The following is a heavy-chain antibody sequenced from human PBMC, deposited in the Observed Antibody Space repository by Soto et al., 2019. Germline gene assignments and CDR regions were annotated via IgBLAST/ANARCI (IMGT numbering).Heavy chain of an antibody. D-gene: IGHD2-15*01. CDR2: IWYDGSNK. CDR3: ARDRNGGRRFDY. Sequence: QVQLVESGGGVVQPGRSLRLSCAASGFTFSSYGMHWVRQAPGKGLEWVAVIWYDGSNKYYADSVKGRFTISRDNSKNTLYLQMNSLRAEDTAVYYCARDRNGGRRFDYLGQGTLVTVSS. J-gene: IGHJ4*02. V-gene: IGHV3-33*01. CDR1: GFTFSSYG.